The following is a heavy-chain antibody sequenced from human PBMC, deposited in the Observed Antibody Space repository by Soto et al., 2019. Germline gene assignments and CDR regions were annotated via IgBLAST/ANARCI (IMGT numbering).Heavy chain of an antibody. V-gene: IGHV1-69*06. Sequence: VKVSCKASGGTFSSYAISWVRQAPGQGLEWMGGIIPIFGTANYAQKFQGRVTITADKSTSTAYMELSSLRSEDTAVYYCAREEDYLYFNYSGFDAFDIWGQGTMVTVSS. CDR2: IIPIFGTA. J-gene: IGHJ3*02. D-gene: IGHD4-4*01. CDR3: AREEDYLYFNYSGFDAFDI. CDR1: GGTFSSYA.